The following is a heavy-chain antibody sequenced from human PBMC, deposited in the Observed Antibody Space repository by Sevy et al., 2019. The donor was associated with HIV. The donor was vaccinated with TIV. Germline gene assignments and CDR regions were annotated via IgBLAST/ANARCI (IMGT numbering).Heavy chain of an antibody. CDR2: ISYDGSYK. CDR3: ARIAVTYCTNDCYHRFDY. CDR1: GFSFSQYA. Sequence: GGSLRLSCATSGFSFSQYAFHWVRQAPGKGLDWVSFISYDGSYKKYADSVKGRFTISRDNSRNTLYLQMNSLRFDDRAVYYCARIAVTYCTNDCYHRFDYWGQGALVTVSS. J-gene: IGHJ4*02. D-gene: IGHD2-8*01. V-gene: IGHV3-30*04.